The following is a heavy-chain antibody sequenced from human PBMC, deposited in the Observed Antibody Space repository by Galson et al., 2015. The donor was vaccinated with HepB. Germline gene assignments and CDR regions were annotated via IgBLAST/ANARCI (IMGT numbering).Heavy chain of an antibody. CDR1: GFTFSSYG. CDR2: ISYDGSNK. V-gene: IGHV3-30*18. Sequence: SLRLSCATSGFTFSSYGMHWVRQAPGKGLEWVAVISYDGSNKYYADSVKGRFTISRDNSKNTLYLQMNSLRAEDTAVYYCAKDVAVNYDSSGCDYWCQGALVPVAA. J-gene: IGHJ4*02. D-gene: IGHD3-22*01. CDR3: AKDVAVNYDSSGCDY.